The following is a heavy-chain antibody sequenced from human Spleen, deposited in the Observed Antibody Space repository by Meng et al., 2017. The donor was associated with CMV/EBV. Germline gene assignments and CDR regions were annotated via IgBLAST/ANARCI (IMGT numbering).Heavy chain of an antibody. CDR3: AREATADLWSSYYEHLDY. J-gene: IGHJ4*02. CDR1: GFTFDDYA. D-gene: IGHD3-3*01. V-gene: IGHV3-20*04. CDR2: INPNGDMT. Sequence: GGSLRLSCAASGFTFDDYAMHWVRQAPGKGLEWVSGINPNGDMTGYADSVKGRFTISRDNAKRSLYLQMNSLRAEDTAWYYCAREATADLWSSYYEHLDYWGQGTLVTVSS.